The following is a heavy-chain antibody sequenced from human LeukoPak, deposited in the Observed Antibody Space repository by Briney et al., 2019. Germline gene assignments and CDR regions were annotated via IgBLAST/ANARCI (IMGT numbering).Heavy chain of an antibody. CDR2: IYTSGST. CDR1: GGSISSYY. V-gene: IGHV4-4*07. J-gene: IGHJ4*02. D-gene: IGHD6-19*01. CDR3: VRTEVSSGSEDY. Sequence: SETLSLTCAVSGGSISSYYWSWIRQPAGKGLEWIGRIYTSGSTYYNPSLKSRVTISLDTSKNQFSLKLSSVTAADTAVYYCVRTEVSSGSEDYWGQGTLVTVSS.